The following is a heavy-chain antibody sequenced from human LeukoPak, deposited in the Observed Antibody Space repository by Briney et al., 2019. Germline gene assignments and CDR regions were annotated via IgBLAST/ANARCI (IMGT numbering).Heavy chain of an antibody. CDR3: AREGVYYDSSGYYRDNWFDP. V-gene: IGHV1-2*02. J-gene: IGHJ5*02. Sequence: ASVKVSCKASGYTFTSYGLSWVRQAPGQGLEWMGWINPNSGGTNYAQKFQGRVTMTRDTSISTAYMELSRLRSDDTAVYYCAREGVYYDSSGYYRDNWFDPWGQGTLVTVSS. CDR1: GYTFTSYG. CDR2: INPNSGGT. D-gene: IGHD3-22*01.